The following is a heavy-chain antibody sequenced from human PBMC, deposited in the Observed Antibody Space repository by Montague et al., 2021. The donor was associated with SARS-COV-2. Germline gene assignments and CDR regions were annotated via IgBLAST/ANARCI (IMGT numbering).Heavy chain of an antibody. Sequence: SLRLSCAASGFSFSNYEMNWVRQAPGKGLEWVSNMKEDGGVKNYVDSVKGRFTISRDNTKNLLFLQMNSLSVEDTAVYYCARAGYSSGYDYWGQGTLVTVSS. D-gene: IGHD6-19*01. J-gene: IGHJ4*02. CDR1: GFSFSNYE. CDR2: MKEDGGVK. CDR3: ARAGYSSGYDY. V-gene: IGHV3-7*04.